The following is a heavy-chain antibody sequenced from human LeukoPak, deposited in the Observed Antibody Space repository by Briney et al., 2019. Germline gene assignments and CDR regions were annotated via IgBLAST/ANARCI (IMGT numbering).Heavy chain of an antibody. CDR1: GGSISSYY. Sequence: SETLSLTCTVSGGSISSYYWSWIRQPPGKGPEWIGHIYYSGSTHYNPSLKSRVTISVDTSKNQFSLKLSSVTAADTAVYYCARHVGNSGSGSYLTYFDYWGQGTLVTVSS. CDR3: ARHVGNSGSGSYLTYFDY. V-gene: IGHV4-59*08. CDR2: IYYSGST. D-gene: IGHD3-10*01. J-gene: IGHJ4*02.